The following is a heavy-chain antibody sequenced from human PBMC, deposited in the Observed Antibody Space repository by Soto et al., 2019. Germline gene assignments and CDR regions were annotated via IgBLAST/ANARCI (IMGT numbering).Heavy chain of an antibody. V-gene: IGHV3-30*03. CDR1: GFTFSSYG. D-gene: IGHD2-2*01. J-gene: IGHJ3*02. Sequence: GGSLRLSCAASGFTFSSYGMHWVRQAPGKGLEWVAVISYDGSNKYYADSVKGRFTISRDNSKNTLYLQMNSLRAEDTAVYYCHVVVPAAMPGRAFDIWGQGTMVTVSS. CDR3: HVVVPAAMPGRAFDI. CDR2: ISYDGSNK.